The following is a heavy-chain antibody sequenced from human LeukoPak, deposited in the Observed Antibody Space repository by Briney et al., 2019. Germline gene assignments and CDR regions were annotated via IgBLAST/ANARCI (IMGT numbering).Heavy chain of an antibody. Sequence: PSETLSLTCTVSGGSISIGDYYWSWIRQPPGKGPEWIGYIYYSGSTYYNPSLKSRVTISVDTSKNQFSLKLSSVTAADTAVYYCARAYTYYYDSSGYYSNYYFDYWGQGTLVTVSS. D-gene: IGHD3-22*01. CDR3: ARAYTYYYDSSGYYSNYYFDY. CDR1: GGSISIGDYY. CDR2: IYYSGST. V-gene: IGHV4-30-4*01. J-gene: IGHJ4*02.